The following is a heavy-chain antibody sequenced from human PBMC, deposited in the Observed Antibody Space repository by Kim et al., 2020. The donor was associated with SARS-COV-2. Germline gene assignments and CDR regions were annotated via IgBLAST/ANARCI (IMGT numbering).Heavy chain of an antibody. CDR1: GFTFSSYA. Sequence: GGSLRLSCAASGFTFSSYAVSWVRQAPGKGLEWVSVICGSGSSTYYADSVKGRFTISRDNSKNTLYLQMNSLRAEDTAVYYVRVVGGSRSDYCCQGNLVTVSS. J-gene: IGHJ4*02. CDR3: RVVGGSRSDY. CDR2: ICGSGSST. D-gene: IGHD6-13*01. V-gene: IGHV3-23*01.